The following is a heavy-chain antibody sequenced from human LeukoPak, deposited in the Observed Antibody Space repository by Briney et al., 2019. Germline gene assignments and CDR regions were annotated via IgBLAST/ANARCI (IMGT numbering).Heavy chain of an antibody. Sequence: GGSLRLSCAASGFTFSNAWMSWVRQAPGKGLEWVGRIKSKTDGGTTDYAAPVKGRFTIPRDDSKNTLYLQMNSLKTEDTAVYYCTTDPSRDGYNSWGQGTLVTVSS. D-gene: IGHD5-24*01. J-gene: IGHJ5*02. CDR1: GFTFSNAW. CDR3: TTDPSRDGYNS. V-gene: IGHV3-15*01. CDR2: IKSKTDGGTT.